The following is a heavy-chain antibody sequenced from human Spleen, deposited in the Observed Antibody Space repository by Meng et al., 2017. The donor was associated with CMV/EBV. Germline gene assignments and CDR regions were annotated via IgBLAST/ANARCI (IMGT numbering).Heavy chain of an antibody. J-gene: IGHJ5*02. D-gene: IGHD1-1*01. V-gene: IGHV1-46*01. CDR1: GYSSTSDD. Sequence: KESGYSSTSDDIHWVRQAPGQGLEWMGVMNPSDGSTNYAQRFQGRVTMTRDTSTGEVYMELSRLSSEDTAVYYCARARRVGINWLDPWGQGTLVTVSS. CDR3: ARARRVGINWLDP. CDR2: MNPSDGST.